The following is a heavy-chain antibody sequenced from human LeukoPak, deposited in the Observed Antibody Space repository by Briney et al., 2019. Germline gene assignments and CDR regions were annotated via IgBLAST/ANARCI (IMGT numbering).Heavy chain of an antibody. CDR2: IYYSGST. CDR3: AGILGPDIVEVPAALYGMDV. J-gene: IGHJ6*02. D-gene: IGHD2-2*01. V-gene: IGHV4-59*01. CDR1: GGSISSYY. Sequence: SETLSLTCTVSGGSISSYYWSWIRQPPGKGLEWIGYIYYSGSTNYNPSLKSRVTTSVDTSKNQFSLKLSSVTAADTAVYYCAGILGPDIVEVPAALYGMDVWGQGTTVTVSS.